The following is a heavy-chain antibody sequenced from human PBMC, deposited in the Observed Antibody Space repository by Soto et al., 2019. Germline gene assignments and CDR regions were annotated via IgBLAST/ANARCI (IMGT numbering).Heavy chain of an antibody. CDR1: GYSISSGYY. CDR3: ARDMRSRGWFDP. Sequence: PSETLSLTCTVSGYSISSGYYWSWIRQSPGKGLEWIGSVYCRGTSNYEPSLRSRATISLDDSKNQLSLELTSVTAEDSAVYYCARDMRSRGWFDPWGQGALVTVSS. D-gene: IGHD2-2*01. V-gene: IGHV4-61*01. CDR2: VYCRGTS. J-gene: IGHJ5*02.